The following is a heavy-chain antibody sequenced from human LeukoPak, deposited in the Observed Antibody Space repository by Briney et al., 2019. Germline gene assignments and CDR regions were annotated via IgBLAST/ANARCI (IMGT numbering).Heavy chain of an antibody. CDR2: INHSGST. CDR3: ARRRVVVAAGHWFDP. J-gene: IGHJ5*02. CDR1: GGSFSGYY. Sequence: ASETLSLTCAIYGGSFSGYYWSWIRQPPGTGLEWIGEINHSGSTNYNPSLKSRVTISVDTSKNQFSLKLSSVTAADTAVYYCARRRVVVAAGHWFDPWGQGTLVTVSS. D-gene: IGHD2-15*01. V-gene: IGHV4-34*01.